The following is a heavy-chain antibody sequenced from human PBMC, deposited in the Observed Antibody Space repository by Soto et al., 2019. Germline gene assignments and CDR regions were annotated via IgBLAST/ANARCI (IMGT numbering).Heavy chain of an antibody. CDR1: GGSISGTIFY. J-gene: IGHJ4*02. CDR2: IYYSGST. V-gene: IGHV4-39*01. Sequence: SETLSLTCTVSGGSISGTIFYWGWIRQPPGKGLEWIGSIYYSGSTYYNPPVKSRVTVSVDTSKNQFSLKLSSVTAADTAVYYCAKYGGAAGTHYFDCWGQGTLVTVSS. CDR3: AKYGGAAGTHYFDC. D-gene: IGHD6-13*01.